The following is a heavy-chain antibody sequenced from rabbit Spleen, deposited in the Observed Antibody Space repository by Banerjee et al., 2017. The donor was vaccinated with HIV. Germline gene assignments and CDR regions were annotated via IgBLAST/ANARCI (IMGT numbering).Heavy chain of an antibody. Sequence: QEQLVESGGGLVKPEGSLTLTCKASGFSFSGSYSMCWVRQAPGKGLEWIACIYIGSENTYYASWAKGRVTISKTSSTTVTLQMTSLTAADTATYFCARDAGRGDYIDGVFNLWGPGTLVTVS. CDR1: GFSFSGSYS. CDR3: ARDAGRGDYIDGVFNL. J-gene: IGHJ4*01. V-gene: IGHV1S45*01. D-gene: IGHD8-1*01. CDR2: IYIGSENT.